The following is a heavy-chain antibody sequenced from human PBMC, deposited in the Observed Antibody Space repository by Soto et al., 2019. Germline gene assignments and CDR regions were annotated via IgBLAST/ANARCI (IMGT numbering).Heavy chain of an antibody. CDR3: AKTAGYDYVWGSSGLDP. CDR1: GFTFSSHA. J-gene: IGHJ5*02. CDR2: ISGESYYI. D-gene: IGHD3-16*01. V-gene: IGHV3-21*01. Sequence: GGSLRLSCAASGFTFSSHAINWVRQAPGKGLEWVSSISGESYYIYYADSVKGRFTISRDNAKNSLYLQMNSLRAEDTAVYYCAKTAGYDYVWGSSGLDPWGQGTLVTVSS.